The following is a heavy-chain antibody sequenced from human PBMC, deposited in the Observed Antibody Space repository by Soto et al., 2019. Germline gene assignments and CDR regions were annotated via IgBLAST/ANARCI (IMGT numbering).Heavy chain of an antibody. D-gene: IGHD2-21*02. CDR2: IIPIFGTA. CDR1: GGTFSSYA. CDR3: ARIYYGGNSDWYFDL. Sequence: SVKVSCKASGGTFSSYAISWVRQAPGQGLEWMGGIIPIFGTANYAQKFQGRVTITADESTSTAYMELSSLRSEDTAVYYCARIYYGGNSDWYFDLWGRGTLVTVSS. V-gene: IGHV1-69*13. J-gene: IGHJ2*01.